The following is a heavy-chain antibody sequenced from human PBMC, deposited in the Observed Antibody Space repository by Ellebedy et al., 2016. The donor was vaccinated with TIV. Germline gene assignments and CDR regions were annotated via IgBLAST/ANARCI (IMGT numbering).Heavy chain of an antibody. D-gene: IGHD1-26*01. CDR3: ARGSWELLDY. V-gene: IGHV4-34*01. CDR1: GGSFSGYY. J-gene: IGHJ4*02. CDR2: INHSGST. Sequence: SETLSLTXAVYGGSFSGYYWSWIRQPPGKGLEWIGEINHSGSTNYNPSLKSRVTISVDTSKNQFSLKLSSVTAADTAVYYCARGSWELLDYWGQGTLVTVSS.